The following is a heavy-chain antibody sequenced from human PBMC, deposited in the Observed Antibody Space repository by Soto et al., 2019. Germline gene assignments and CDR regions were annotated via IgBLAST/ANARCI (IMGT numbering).Heavy chain of an antibody. D-gene: IGHD1-7*01. CDR3: ARLPYSWNYVI. CDR1: GGSISSYY. CDR2: IYYTGST. J-gene: IGHJ4*02. V-gene: IGHV4-59*08. Sequence: SETLSLTGTVSGGSISSYYWSWIRQPPGKGLEWIGYIYYTGSTNYNPSLKSRVTISVDTSKNQFSLELSSVTAPDTAVYYCARLPYSWNYVIWGQGTLVTVSS.